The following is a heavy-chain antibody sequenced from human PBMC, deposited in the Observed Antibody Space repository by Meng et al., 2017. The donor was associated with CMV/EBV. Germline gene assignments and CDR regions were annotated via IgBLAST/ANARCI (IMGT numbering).Heavy chain of an antibody. J-gene: IGHJ6*02. D-gene: IGHD2-2*01. CDR3: ARNRGTVPPYYYYGMDV. V-gene: IGHV2-70*20. CDR2: IDWDDDK. CDR1: GFSLSTRGMC. Sequence: SGPTLVKPTQTLTLTCTFSGFSLSTRGMCVSWVRQPPGKALEWLALIDWDDDKYYSTSLKTRLTISKDTSKNQVVLTMTNMDPVDTATYYCARNRGTVPPYYYYGMDVWGQGTTVTVSS.